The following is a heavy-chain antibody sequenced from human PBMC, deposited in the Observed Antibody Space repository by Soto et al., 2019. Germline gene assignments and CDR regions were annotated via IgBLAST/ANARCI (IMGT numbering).Heavy chain of an antibody. D-gene: IGHD3-16*01. V-gene: IGHV3-23*01. CDR1: VFIFRSYG. Sequence: GGSLRLFCAASVFIFRSYGMQWVRQAPGKGLEWVPGIGGRNDATYYADSVKGRFTISRDNSKSTLSLQMNGLRAEQTAVYYCAKDRMNHNYVWDPFDIWGQGTMFTVSS. CDR3: AKDRMNHNYVWDPFDI. CDR2: IGGRNDAT. J-gene: IGHJ3*02.